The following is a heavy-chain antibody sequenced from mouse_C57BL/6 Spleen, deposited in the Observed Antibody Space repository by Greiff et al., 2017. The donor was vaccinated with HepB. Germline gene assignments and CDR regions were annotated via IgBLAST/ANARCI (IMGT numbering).Heavy chain of an antibody. CDR1: GYAFSSSW. V-gene: IGHV1-82*01. J-gene: IGHJ4*01. CDR3: AIGDYGYDEGYAMDY. D-gene: IGHD2-2*01. Sequence: QVQLQQSGPELVKPGASVKISCKASGYAFSSSWMNWVKQRPGKGLEWIGRIYPGDGDTNYNGKFKGKATLTADKSSSTAYMQLSCLTSEDSAVYFCAIGDYGYDEGYAMDYWGQGTSVTVSS. CDR2: IYPGDGDT.